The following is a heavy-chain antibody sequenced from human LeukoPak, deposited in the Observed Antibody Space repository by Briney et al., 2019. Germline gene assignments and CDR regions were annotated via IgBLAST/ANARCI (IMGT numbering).Heavy chain of an antibody. D-gene: IGHD3-10*01. Sequence: PGGSLRLSCAASGFTFSSYEMNWVRQAPGKGLEWVSYISSSGSTIYYADSVKGRFTISGDNAKNSLYLQMNSLRAEDTAVYYCARDRAGSMGLDYWGQGTLVTVSS. CDR1: GFTFSSYE. CDR3: ARDRAGSMGLDY. V-gene: IGHV3-48*03. J-gene: IGHJ4*02. CDR2: ISSSGSTI.